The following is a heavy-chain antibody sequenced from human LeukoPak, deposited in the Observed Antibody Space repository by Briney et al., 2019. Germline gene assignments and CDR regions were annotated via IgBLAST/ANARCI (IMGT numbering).Heavy chain of an antibody. Sequence: GGPLRLSCAASGFTFSSYWMSWVRQAPGKGLEWVANINVDGSEKYCVDSVKGRFTISRDNAKNSLYLEMNSLRAEDTAVYYCARGYCSSTSCSPNWFDPWGQGTLVTVSS. CDR3: ARGYCSSTSCSPNWFDP. D-gene: IGHD2-2*01. CDR1: GFTFSSYW. J-gene: IGHJ5*02. CDR2: INVDGSEK. V-gene: IGHV3-7*04.